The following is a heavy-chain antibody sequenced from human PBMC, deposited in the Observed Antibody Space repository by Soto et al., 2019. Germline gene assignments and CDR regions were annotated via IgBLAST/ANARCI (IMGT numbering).Heavy chain of an antibody. CDR1: GFSLSTSGVG. CDR2: IYWDDDK. CDR3: AHDANTDTPRAKTYSFDY. J-gene: IGHJ4*02. Sequence: QITLKESGPTLVKPTQPLTLTCTFSGFSLSTSGVGVGWIRQPPGKALEWLALIYWDDDKRYSPSLKSRLTLTKDTSNNQTVLTMTNVDPVDTATYYCAHDANTDTPRAKTYSFDYWGQGTLVTVSS. V-gene: IGHV2-5*02. D-gene: IGHD3-16*01.